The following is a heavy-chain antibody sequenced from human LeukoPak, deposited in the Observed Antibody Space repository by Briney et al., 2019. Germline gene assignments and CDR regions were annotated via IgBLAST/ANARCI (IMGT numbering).Heavy chain of an antibody. J-gene: IGHJ4*02. CDR1: GFTFSGHS. D-gene: IGHD6-13*01. CDR3: GRVIAGAIDY. CDR2: INLDGSER. V-gene: IGHV3-7*01. Sequence: GGSLRLSCAASGFTFSGHSMTWVRQAPGKGLEWVANINLDGSERFYVDLVKGRFTISRDNADNSMYLQMNSLRAEDTAVYYCGRVIAGAIDYWGQGTLVTVSS.